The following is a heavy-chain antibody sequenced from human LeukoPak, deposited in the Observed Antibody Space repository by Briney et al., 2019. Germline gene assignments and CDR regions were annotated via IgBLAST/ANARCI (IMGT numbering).Heavy chain of an antibody. Sequence: GGSLRLSCAASGFTFSSSAMTWVRQGPGKGLEWVSTITGSDSSTYYADSVKGRFTISRDFSKTTVHLQMNSLRVEDTAIYYCAKGPQLFSGYHPDYWGQGTLVTVSS. J-gene: IGHJ4*02. CDR2: ITGSDSST. D-gene: IGHD3-22*01. CDR3: AKGPQLFSGYHPDY. V-gene: IGHV3-23*01. CDR1: GFTFSSSA.